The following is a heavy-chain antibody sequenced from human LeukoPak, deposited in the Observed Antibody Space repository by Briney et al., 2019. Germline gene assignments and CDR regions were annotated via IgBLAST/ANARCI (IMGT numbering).Heavy chain of an antibody. D-gene: IGHD5-18*01. CDR2: IYYSGST. CDR1: GYSISSSNW. Sequence: SETLSLTCAVSGYSISSSNWWGWIRQPPGKGLEWIGYIYYSGSTYYNPSLKRRVTMSVDTSKNQFSLKLSSVTAVDTAVYYCARMRIQLDYYYYMDVWGKGTTVTVSS. J-gene: IGHJ6*03. V-gene: IGHV4-28*01. CDR3: ARMRIQLDYYYYMDV.